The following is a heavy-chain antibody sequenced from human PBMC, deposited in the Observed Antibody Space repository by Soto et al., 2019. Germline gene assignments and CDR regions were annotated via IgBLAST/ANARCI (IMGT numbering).Heavy chain of an antibody. CDR2: INHSGST. V-gene: IGHV4-34*01. J-gene: IGHJ2*01. Sequence: SATLSLTCAVYGGSFSGYYWSWIRQPPGKGLEWNGEINHSGSTNYNPSLKSRVTISVDTSTNQFPLKLSSVTAADTAEYYCTRDIRLWFGELKDWYYDLWGRGTLEAVSS. D-gene: IGHD3-10*01. CDR1: GGSFSGYY. CDR3: TRDIRLWFGELKDWYYDL.